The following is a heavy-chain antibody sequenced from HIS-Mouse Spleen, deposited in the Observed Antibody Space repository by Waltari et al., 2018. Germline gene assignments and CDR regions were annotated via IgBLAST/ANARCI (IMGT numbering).Heavy chain of an antibody. CDR1: GGSISSSSYY. CDR3: ATFIAAAGTGHNWFDP. J-gene: IGHJ5*02. D-gene: IGHD6-13*01. Sequence: QLQLQESGPGLVKPSETLSLPCTVSGGSISSSSYYWGWIRQPPGKGLDWIGSIYYRESKYYNPTLKSRVTRSVDTSKNQVSLKLSSVTAADTAVYYCATFIAAAGTGHNWFDPWGQGTLVTVSS. CDR2: IYYRESK. V-gene: IGHV4-39*07.